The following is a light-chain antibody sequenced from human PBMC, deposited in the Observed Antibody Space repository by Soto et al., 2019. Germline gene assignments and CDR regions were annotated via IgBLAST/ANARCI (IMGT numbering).Light chain of an antibody. CDR2: GAS. CDR1: QNISND. CDR3: QQNNKWPPVT. V-gene: IGKV3-15*01. J-gene: IGKJ4*01. Sequence: EVVMTQSPATVSVSPGEKITHSCRATQNISNDLAWYQQKPGQAPRLLIYGASTRATGVPARFSGGGSGTEFTLTISSLQSEDFAFYYCQQNNKWPPVTFGGGTKVDIK.